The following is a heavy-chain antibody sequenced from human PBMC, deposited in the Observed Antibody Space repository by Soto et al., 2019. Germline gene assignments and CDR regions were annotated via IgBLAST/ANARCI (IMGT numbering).Heavy chain of an antibody. J-gene: IGHJ1*01. CDR2: IYYSGST. CDR1: GGSISSGGYY. Sequence: SETLSLTCTVSGGSISSGGYYWSWIRQHPGKGLECIGYIYYSGSTYYNPCLKSRVTITVETSKNQFSLKLNSVTSADPDVYYCARVCGGGSCYSHYFQHWGQGTLVTVSS. V-gene: IGHV4-31*03. D-gene: IGHD2-15*01. CDR3: ARVCGGGSCYSHYFQH.